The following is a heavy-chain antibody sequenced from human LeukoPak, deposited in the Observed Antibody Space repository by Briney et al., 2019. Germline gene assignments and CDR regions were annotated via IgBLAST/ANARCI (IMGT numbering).Heavy chain of an antibody. CDR3: ARAGNNWSFDY. D-gene: IGHD1-1*01. V-gene: IGHV3-11*05. CDR2: ISSSSSYT. Sequence: PGGSLRLSWAASGFTFSDYYMSWIRQAPGKRLELVSYISSSSSYTNYADSVKGRFTISRDNAKNSLYMQMNSLRAEDTAVCYCARAGNNWSFDYWGQGTLVTVSS. J-gene: IGHJ4*02. CDR1: GFTFSDYY.